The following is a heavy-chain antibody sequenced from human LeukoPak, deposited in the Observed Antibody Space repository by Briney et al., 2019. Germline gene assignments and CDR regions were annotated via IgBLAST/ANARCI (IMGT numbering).Heavy chain of an antibody. J-gene: IGHJ6*03. CDR1: GFTFDDCA. V-gene: IGHV3-43D*03. Sequence: GGSLRLSCAASGFTFDDCAMHWVRQAPGKGLEWVSLISWDGGSTYYADSVKGRFTISRDHSKNSLYLQMNSLRAEDTALYYCAKDIRGYYYMDVWGKGTTVTVSS. CDR3: AKDIRGYYYMDV. D-gene: IGHD3-10*01. CDR2: ISWDGGST.